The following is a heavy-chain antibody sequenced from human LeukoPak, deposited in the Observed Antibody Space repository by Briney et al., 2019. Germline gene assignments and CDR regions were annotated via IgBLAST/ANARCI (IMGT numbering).Heavy chain of an antibody. J-gene: IGHJ4*02. CDR3: ASNQNGYCSGGSCSGY. CDR1: GFTFSSYS. V-gene: IGHV3-21*01. CDR2: ISSSSSYI. Sequence: PGGSLRLSCAASGFTFSSYSMNWVRQAPGKGLEWVSSISSSSSYIYYADSVKGRFTISRDNAKNSLYLQMNSLRAEDTAVYYCASNQNGYCSGGSCSGYWGQGTLVTVSS. D-gene: IGHD2-15*01.